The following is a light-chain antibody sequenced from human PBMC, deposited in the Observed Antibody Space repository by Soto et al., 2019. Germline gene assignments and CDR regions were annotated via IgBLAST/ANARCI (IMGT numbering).Light chain of an antibody. CDR3: QQYNTYPWT. Sequence: GGKVTITCRASQSISSWLAWYQQKPGKASKLLIFDASSLESGVPSRFSGSGSGTEFTLTISSLQPDDFVTYYCQQYNTYPWTFGQGTKVDI. CDR1: QSISSW. J-gene: IGKJ1*01. CDR2: DAS. V-gene: IGKV1-5*01.